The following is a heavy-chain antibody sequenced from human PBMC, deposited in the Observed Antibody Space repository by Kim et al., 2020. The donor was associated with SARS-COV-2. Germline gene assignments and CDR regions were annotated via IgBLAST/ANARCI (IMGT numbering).Heavy chain of an antibody. D-gene: IGHD3-16*01. V-gene: IGHV4-34*01. Sequence: SETLSLTCAVYGGSFSGYYWSWIRQPPGKGLEWIGEINHSRSTNYNPSLKSRVTISVDTSKNQFSLKLSSVTAADTAVYYCARLRAGGVYYYYYYYMDVWGKGTTVTVSS. CDR1: GGSFSGYY. J-gene: IGHJ6*03. CDR3: ARLRAGGVYYYYYYYMDV. CDR2: INHSRST.